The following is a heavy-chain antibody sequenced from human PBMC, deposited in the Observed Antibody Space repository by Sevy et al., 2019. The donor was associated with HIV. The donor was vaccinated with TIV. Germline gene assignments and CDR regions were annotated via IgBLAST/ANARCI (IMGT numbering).Heavy chain of an antibody. J-gene: IGHJ4*02. CDR1: GGTFSSYA. CDR2: IIPIFGTA. D-gene: IGHD1-7*01. CDR3: ARCNWNYGVDYFDY. Sequence: ASVKVSCKASGGTFSSYAISWVRQAPGQGLEWMGGIIPIFGTANYAQKFQGRVTITADESTSTAYMELSSLRSEDTAVYYCARCNWNYGVDYFDYWGQGTLVTVSS. V-gene: IGHV1-69*13.